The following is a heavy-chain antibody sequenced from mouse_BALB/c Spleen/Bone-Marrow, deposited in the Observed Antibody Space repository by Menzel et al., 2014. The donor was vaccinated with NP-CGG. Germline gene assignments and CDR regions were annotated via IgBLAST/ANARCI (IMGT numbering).Heavy chain of an antibody. D-gene: IGHD2-2*01. V-gene: IGHV5-6-5*01. J-gene: IGHJ1*01. CDR1: GFSLGSYA. Sequence: LEESGGRLVTPGTPLTLTCTVSGFSLGSYAMGWVRQAPGKGLEYIGIISSSGFTAYATWAKGRFAISKTSSTTVDLKMTSLTTEDTATYFCARGGPGYSDDDSDPWGPGTLVTVSS. CDR3: ARGGPGYSDDDSDP. CDR2: ISSSGFT.